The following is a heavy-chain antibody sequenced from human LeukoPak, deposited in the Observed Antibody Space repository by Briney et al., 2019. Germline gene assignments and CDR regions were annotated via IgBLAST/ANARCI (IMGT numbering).Heavy chain of an antibody. CDR2: IYTSGST. D-gene: IGHD2-2*02. Sequence: KASETLSLTCTVSGGSISSGSYYWSWIRQPAGKGLEWIGRIYTSGSTNYNPSLKSRVTISVDTSKNQFSLKLSSVTAADTAAYYCARDVDCSSTSCYTGDGAFDIWGQGTMVTVSS. CDR1: GGSISSGSYY. V-gene: IGHV4-61*02. CDR3: ARDVDCSSTSCYTGDGAFDI. J-gene: IGHJ3*02.